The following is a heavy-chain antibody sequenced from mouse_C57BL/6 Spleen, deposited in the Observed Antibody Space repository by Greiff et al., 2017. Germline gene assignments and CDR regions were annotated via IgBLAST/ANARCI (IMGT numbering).Heavy chain of an antibody. Sequence: EVNVVESGGGLVKPGGSLKLSCAASGFTFSDYGMHWVRQAPEKGLEWVAYISSGSSTIYYADTVKGRFTISRDNAKNTLFLQMTSLRSEDTAMYYCAKPYYYGSSSLWYFDVWGTGTTVTVSS. V-gene: IGHV5-17*01. CDR1: GFTFSDYG. J-gene: IGHJ1*03. CDR3: AKPYYYGSSSLWYFDV. CDR2: ISSGSSTI. D-gene: IGHD1-1*01.